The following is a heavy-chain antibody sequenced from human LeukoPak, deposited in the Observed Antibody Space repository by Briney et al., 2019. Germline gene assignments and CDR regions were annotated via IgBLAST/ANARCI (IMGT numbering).Heavy chain of an antibody. Sequence: SETLSRTCTVSGGSISSSTYYWGWIRQPPGKGLEWIGSTYYSGSTYYNPSLKSRVTISVDTFKNQFSLKLSSVTAADTAVYYCARLSTAVTTNWFDPWGQGTLVTVSS. CDR1: GGSISSSTYY. V-gene: IGHV4-39*01. J-gene: IGHJ5*02. CDR3: ARLSTAVTTNWFDP. CDR2: TYYSGST. D-gene: IGHD4-17*01.